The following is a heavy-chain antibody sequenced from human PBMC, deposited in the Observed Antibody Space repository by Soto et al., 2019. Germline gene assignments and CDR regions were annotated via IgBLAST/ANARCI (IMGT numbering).Heavy chain of an antibody. J-gene: IGHJ5*02. CDR3: TGGLTMGQLPSHFDH. Sequence: SETLSLTCTVSGGSVSNDNFYWSWIRQPPGKGLEWIGYVHSSGITNYHPSLKRRATNSVDTSRNPFSLRLSSVTAAYAAVYYCTGGLTMGQLPSHFDHWGQGTMVTVSS. CDR2: VHSSGIT. V-gene: IGHV4-61*01. D-gene: IGHD3-16*01. CDR1: GGSVSNDNFY.